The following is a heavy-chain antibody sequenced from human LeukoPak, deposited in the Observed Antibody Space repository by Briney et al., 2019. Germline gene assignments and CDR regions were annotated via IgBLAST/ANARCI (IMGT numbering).Heavy chain of an antibody. Sequence: PGGPLRLSCAASGFTFSSYWMHWVRQAPGKGLVWVSRINNDGSSTNSADSVKGRFTISRDNAKNTLYLQMNSLRAEDTAVYYCARGVAGIRDDWFDPWGQGTLVTVSS. V-gene: IGHV3-74*01. D-gene: IGHD6-19*01. J-gene: IGHJ5*02. CDR3: ARGVAGIRDDWFDP. CDR2: INNDGSST. CDR1: GFTFSSYW.